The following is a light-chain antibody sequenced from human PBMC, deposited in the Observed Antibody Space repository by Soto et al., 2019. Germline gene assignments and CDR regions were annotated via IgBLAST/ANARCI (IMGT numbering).Light chain of an antibody. J-gene: IGLJ2*01. CDR2: EVS. CDR1: SSDVGGYNY. V-gene: IGLV2-14*01. Sequence: QSVLTQPASVSGSPGQSITISCTGTSSDVGGYNYVSWYQQHPGKAPKLMIYEVSNRPSGVSNRFSGSKSGNTASLTISGLQPEDEADYYCSSYSSSNTPVLFGGGTKLTVL. CDR3: SSYSSSNTPVL.